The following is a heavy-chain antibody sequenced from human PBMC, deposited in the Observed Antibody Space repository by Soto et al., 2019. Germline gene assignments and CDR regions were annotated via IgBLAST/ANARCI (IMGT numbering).Heavy chain of an antibody. CDR3: ARENSVQTWLHHFDH. D-gene: IGHD5-18*01. Sequence: GGSLRLSCEASGFSFSSFAMNWVRQAPGRGLEWVSYISDGGASIYYADSLKGRFTISRDNAKNSLSLQMNSLRAEDTAVYYCARENSVQTWLHHFDHWGRGTLVTVSS. J-gene: IGHJ4*02. V-gene: IGHV3-48*03. CDR2: ISDGGASI. CDR1: GFSFSSFA.